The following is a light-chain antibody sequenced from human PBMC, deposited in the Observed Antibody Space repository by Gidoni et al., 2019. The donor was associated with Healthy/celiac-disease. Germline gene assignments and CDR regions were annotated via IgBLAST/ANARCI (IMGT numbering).Light chain of an antibody. CDR3: MQALQTLLT. CDR1: QSLLHSNGYNY. J-gene: IGKJ4*01. V-gene: IGKV2-28*01. Sequence: TVMTQSPLSLPVTPGEPASISCRSSQSLLHSNGYNYLDWYLQKPGQSPQLLIYLGSNRASGVPERFSGSGSGTDFTLKISRVEADDVGVYYCMQALQTLLTFGGGTKVEIK. CDR2: LGS.